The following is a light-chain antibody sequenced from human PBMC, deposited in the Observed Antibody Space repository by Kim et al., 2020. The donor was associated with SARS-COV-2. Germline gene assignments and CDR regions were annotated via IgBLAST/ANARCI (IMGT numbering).Light chain of an antibody. Sequence: NFMLTQPHSVSESPGKTVTISCTRSSGNLARDSVQWFQQRPGSSPTTVIYEDDQRPSGVPDRFSGYIDSSSSFASLTISGLRAEDEADYYCQSSDGRNHWVLGGGNKLTVL. J-gene: IGLJ3*02. V-gene: IGLV6-57*01. CDR3: QSSDGRNHWV. CDR1: SGNLARDS. CDR2: EDD.